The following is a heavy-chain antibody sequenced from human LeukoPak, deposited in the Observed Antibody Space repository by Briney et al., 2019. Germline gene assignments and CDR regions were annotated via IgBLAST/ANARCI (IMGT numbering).Heavy chain of an antibody. CDR2: ISSSSSYV. CDR1: GFTFSSYS. V-gene: IGHV3-21*01. D-gene: IGHD6-13*01. J-gene: IGHJ5*02. CDR3: ARDIAAAGNNWFDP. Sequence: GGSLRLSCAASGFTFSSYSMTWVRQAPGKGLEWVSSISSSSSYVYYADSVKGRFTISRDNAKNSLHLQMNSLRAEDTAVYYCARDIAAAGNNWFDPWGQGTLVTVSS.